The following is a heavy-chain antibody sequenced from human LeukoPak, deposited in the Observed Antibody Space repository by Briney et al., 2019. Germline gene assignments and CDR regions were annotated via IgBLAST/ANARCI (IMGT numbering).Heavy chain of an antibody. D-gene: IGHD3-22*01. CDR3: AKSYYYDSSGYPFDY. Sequence: PGGSLRLSCAASGFTFDDYAMHWVRQAPGKGLEWVSGISWNSGSIGHADSVKGRFTISRDNAKNSLYLQMNSLRAEDTALYYCAKSYYYDSSGYPFDYWGQGTLVTVSS. J-gene: IGHJ4*02. V-gene: IGHV3-9*01. CDR1: GFTFDDYA. CDR2: ISWNSGSI.